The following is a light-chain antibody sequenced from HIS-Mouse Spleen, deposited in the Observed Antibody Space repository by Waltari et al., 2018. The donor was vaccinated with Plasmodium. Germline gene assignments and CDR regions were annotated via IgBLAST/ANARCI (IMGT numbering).Light chain of an antibody. CDR1: QSVRSSY. Sequence: EIVLTQSPGPLSLSPGESATLSCRASQSVRSSYLAWYQQKPGQAPRLLIYGASSRATGIPDRFSGSGSGTDFTLTISRLEPEDFAVYYCQQYGSSPYTFGQGTKLEIK. V-gene: IGKV3-20*01. CDR3: QQYGSSPYT. J-gene: IGKJ2*01. CDR2: GAS.